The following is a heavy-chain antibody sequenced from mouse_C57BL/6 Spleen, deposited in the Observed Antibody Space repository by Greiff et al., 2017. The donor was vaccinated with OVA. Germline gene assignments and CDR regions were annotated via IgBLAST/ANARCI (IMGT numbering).Heavy chain of an antibody. D-gene: IGHD1-1*01. CDR3: ARRPLVADYFDY. CDR2: IYPSDSET. Sequence: QVQLQQPGAELVRPGSSVKLSCKASGYTFTSYWMDWVKQRPGQGLEWIGNIYPSDSETHYNQKFKDKATLTVDKSSSTAYMQLSSLTSEDSAVYYCARRPLVADYFDYWGQGTTLTVSS. V-gene: IGHV1-61*01. J-gene: IGHJ2*01. CDR1: GYTFTSYW.